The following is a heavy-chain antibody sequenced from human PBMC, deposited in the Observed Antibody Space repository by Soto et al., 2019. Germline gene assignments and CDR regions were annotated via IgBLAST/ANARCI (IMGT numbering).Heavy chain of an antibody. Sequence: GESLKISCKGSGYSFTSYWIGWVRQMPGKGLEWMGIIYPGDSDTRYSPSFQGQVTISADKSISTAYLQWSSLKASDTAMYYCARFSRITMVRGVIPPHPYYYGMDVWGQGTTVTVSS. J-gene: IGHJ6*02. D-gene: IGHD3-10*01. V-gene: IGHV5-51*01. CDR2: IYPGDSDT. CDR3: ARFSRITMVRGVIPPHPYYYGMDV. CDR1: GYSFTSYW.